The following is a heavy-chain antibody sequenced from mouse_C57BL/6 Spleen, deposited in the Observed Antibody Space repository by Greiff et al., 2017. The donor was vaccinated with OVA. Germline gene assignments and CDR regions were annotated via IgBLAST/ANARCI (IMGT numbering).Heavy chain of an antibody. D-gene: IGHD1-1*01. CDR1: GFTFSDYY. V-gene: IGHV5-12*01. Sequence: EVMLVESGGGLVQPGGSLKLSCAASGFTFSDYYMYWVRQTPEKRLEWVAYISNGGGSTYYPDTVKGRFTIARDNAKSTLYLQMSRLKSEDTAMYYCARQDGSNLAYWGQGTLVTVSA. J-gene: IGHJ3*01. CDR2: ISNGGGST. CDR3: ARQDGSNLAY.